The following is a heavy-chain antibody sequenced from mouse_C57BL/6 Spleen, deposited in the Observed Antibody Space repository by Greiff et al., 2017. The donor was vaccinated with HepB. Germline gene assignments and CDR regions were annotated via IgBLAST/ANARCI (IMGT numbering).Heavy chain of an antibody. V-gene: IGHV1-54*01. CDR2: INPGSGGT. J-gene: IGHJ3*01. CDR3: ARSGDGYYTPWFAY. D-gene: IGHD2-3*01. Sequence: VQLQQSGAELVRPGTSVKVSCKASGYAFTNYLIEWVKQRPGQGLEWIGVINPGSGGTNYNEKFKGKATLTADKSSSTAYMQLSSLTSEDSAVYFCARSGDGYYTPWFAYWGQGTLVTVSA. CDR1: GYAFTNYL.